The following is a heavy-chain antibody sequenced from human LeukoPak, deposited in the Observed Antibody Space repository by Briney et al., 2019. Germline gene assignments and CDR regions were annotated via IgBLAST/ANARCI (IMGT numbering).Heavy chain of an antibody. J-gene: IGHJ4*02. CDR2: INPYSGDT. CDR3: ARDQGSLTRSWYTGY. Sequence: ASVKVSCKVSGYTFTGYHIHWVRQALGQGLEWMGRINPYSGDTNFAQKFQGRVTMTRDTSITTAYMDLSSLTPDDTAVYFCARDQGSLTRSWYTGYWGQGTQVTVSS. CDR1: GYTFTGYH. V-gene: IGHV1-2*06. D-gene: IGHD6-13*01.